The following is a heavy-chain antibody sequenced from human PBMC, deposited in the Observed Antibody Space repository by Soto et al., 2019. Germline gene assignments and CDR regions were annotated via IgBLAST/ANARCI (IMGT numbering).Heavy chain of an antibody. D-gene: IGHD2-15*01. J-gene: IGHJ1*01. V-gene: IGHV1-46*01. CDR2: VNPSGGST. CDR3: AREENCGGGTCYSEYFHR. Sequence: ASVKVSCKASGYLFTAYSMHRVRLAPGQGLEWMGVVNPSGGSTKYAQNFQGRVTMTRDTSTTTIYMELSSLRSDDTAIYYCAREENCGGGTCYSEYFHRWGQGTLVTVSS. CDR1: GYLFTAYS.